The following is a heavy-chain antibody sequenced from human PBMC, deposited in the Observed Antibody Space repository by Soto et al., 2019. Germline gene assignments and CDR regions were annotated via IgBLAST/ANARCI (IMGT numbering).Heavy chain of an antibody. D-gene: IGHD5-12*01. J-gene: IGHJ4*02. CDR2: ISYDGSNK. Sequence: QVQLVESGGGVVQPGRSLRLSCAASGFTFSSYAMHWVRQAPGKGLEWVAVISYDGSNKYYADSVKGRFTISRDNAKNTLYLQMNSLRAEDTAVYYCARDHTERWLQLDYWGQGTLVTVSS. CDR3: ARDHTERWLQLDY. CDR1: GFTFSSYA. V-gene: IGHV3-30-3*01.